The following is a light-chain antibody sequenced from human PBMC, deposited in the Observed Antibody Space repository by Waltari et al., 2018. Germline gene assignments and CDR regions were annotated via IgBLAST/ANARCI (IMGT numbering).Light chain of an antibody. J-gene: IGKJ2*01. CDR3: HQYGSSPYI. V-gene: IGKV3-20*01. CDR2: GAS. CDR1: QSVTSRY. Sequence: EIVLTQSPGTLSLSPGERATLSCRASQSVTSRYIAWYQQKPGQPPRFLFYGASSRATGIPDRFSGSGSGTDFTLTTSRLEPEDFAVYYCHQYGSSPYIFGQGTKLEIK.